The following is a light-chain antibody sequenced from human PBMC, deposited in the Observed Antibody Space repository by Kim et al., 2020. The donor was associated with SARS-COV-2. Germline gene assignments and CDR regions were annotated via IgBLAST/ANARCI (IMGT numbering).Light chain of an antibody. Sequence: QRGTISCTGSTSNIATGYDIHWYQQLPGRAPKLLISGDNNRPSGVPDRFSGSRSGTSASLAITDLQAEDEAHYYCQSYDSDLNVVVFGGGTQLTVL. V-gene: IGLV1-40*01. CDR3: QSYDSDLNVVV. CDR1: TSNIATGYD. CDR2: GDN. J-gene: IGLJ2*01.